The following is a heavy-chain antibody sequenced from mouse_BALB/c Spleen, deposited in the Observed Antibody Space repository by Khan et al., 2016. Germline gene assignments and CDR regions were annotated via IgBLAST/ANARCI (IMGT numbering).Heavy chain of an antibody. Sequence: QVQLKQSGAELVRPGSSVKISCKASGYAFSGYWLNWVKQRPGQGLEWIGQLYPGDGDTNYNGKFKGKATLTADKSSSTAYMQLSSLTSEDAAVYCCARGTPFAYWGQGPLVTVSA. V-gene: IGHV1-80*01. D-gene: IGHD2-14*01. CDR3: ARGTPFAY. J-gene: IGHJ3*01. CDR2: LYPGDGDT. CDR1: GYAFSGYW.